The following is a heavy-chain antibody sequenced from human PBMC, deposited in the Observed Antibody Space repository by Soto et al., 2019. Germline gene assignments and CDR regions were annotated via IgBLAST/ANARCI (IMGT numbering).Heavy chain of an antibody. V-gene: IGHV3-23*01. CDR2: ISGSGGST. D-gene: IGHD3-3*01. J-gene: IGHJ6*02. Sequence: GGSLRLSCAASGFTFSSYAMSWVRQAPGKGLEWVSAISGSGGSTYYADSVKGRFTISRDNSKNTLYLQMNSLRAEDTAVYYCAKDGSAGKIFGVPLTYYYGMDVWGQGTTVTVSS. CDR1: GFTFSSYA. CDR3: AKDGSAGKIFGVPLTYYYGMDV.